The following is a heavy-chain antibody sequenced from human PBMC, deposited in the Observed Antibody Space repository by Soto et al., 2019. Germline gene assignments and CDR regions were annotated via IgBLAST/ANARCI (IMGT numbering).Heavy chain of an antibody. D-gene: IGHD6-13*01. J-gene: IGHJ4*02. CDR3: CTDQGDSSSWYHFDY. CDR2: IKSKTDGGTA. V-gene: IGHV3-15*07. CDR1: GFTLSNAW. Sequence: EVQLVESGGGLLKPGGSLRLSCAASGFTLSNAWMHWVRQTPGKGLEWVGRIKSKTDGGTADYAAPVKGRFTISRDDSQTTLFLQMNSLNTDDTALYYCCTDQGDSSSWYHFDYWGQGTSVTVSS.